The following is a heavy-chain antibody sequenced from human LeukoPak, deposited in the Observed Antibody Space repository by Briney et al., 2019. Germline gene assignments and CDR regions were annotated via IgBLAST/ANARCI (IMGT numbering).Heavy chain of an antibody. J-gene: IGHJ4*02. V-gene: IGHV4-34*01. Sequence: SETLSLTCAVYGGSFSGYYWSWIRQPPGKGLEWIGEINHSGSTNYNPSLKSRVTISVDTSKNQFSLMLSSVTAADTAVYYCASTPTGYSSGWYGFWGQGTLVTVSS. CDR1: GGSFSGYY. D-gene: IGHD6-19*01. CDR3: ASTPTGYSSGWYGF. CDR2: INHSGST.